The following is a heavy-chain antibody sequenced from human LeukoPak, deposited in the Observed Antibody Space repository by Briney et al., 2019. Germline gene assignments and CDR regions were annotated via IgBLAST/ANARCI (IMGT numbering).Heavy chain of an antibody. CDR3: ARQVGSWDFDY. D-gene: IGHD3-10*01. V-gene: IGHV1-69*13. CDR1: GGTISSYA. J-gene: IGHJ4*02. Sequence: ASVKVSFKASGGTISSYAINWVRQAPGQGLEWMGGIIPGFGAANYAHKFQGRVTITADQSTNTAYMELSSLRSEDTAMYYCARQVGSWDFDYWGQGTLVTVSS. CDR2: IIPGFGAA.